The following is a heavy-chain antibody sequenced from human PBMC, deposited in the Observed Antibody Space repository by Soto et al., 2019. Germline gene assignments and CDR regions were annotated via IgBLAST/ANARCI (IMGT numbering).Heavy chain of an antibody. J-gene: IGHJ3*02. Sequence: GGSLRLSCAASGFTFDDYTMHWVHQAPGKGLEWVSLISWDGGSTYYADSVKGRFTISRDNSKNSLYLQMNSLRTEDTALYYCAAAGIASDAFDIWGQGTMVTVSS. CDR2: ISWDGGST. CDR3: AAAGIASDAFDI. CDR1: GFTFDDYT. D-gene: IGHD6-13*01. V-gene: IGHV3-43*01.